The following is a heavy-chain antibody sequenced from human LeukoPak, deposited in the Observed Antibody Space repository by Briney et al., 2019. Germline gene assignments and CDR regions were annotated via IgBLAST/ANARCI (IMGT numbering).Heavy chain of an antibody. V-gene: IGHV3-33*01. CDR3: ARGPMLRGVIIRRSKSGYFDY. Sequence: HPGGSLRLSCAASGFTFSSYGMHWVRQAPGKGLEWVAFIWYDGSNKYYADSVKGRFTISRDNAKNSLYLQMSSLRVEDTAVYYCARGPMLRGVIIRRSKSGYFDYWGQGTLVTVSS. CDR2: IWYDGSNK. J-gene: IGHJ4*02. D-gene: IGHD3-10*01. CDR1: GFTFSSYG.